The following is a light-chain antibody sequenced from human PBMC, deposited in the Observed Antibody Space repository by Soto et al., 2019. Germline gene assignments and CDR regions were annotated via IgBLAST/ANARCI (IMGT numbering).Light chain of an antibody. J-gene: IGKJ5*01. CDR1: QDIHRY. Sequence: QMTQSPVSLSASVGDRVTITFRASQDIHRYLAWFQQKPGKAPKSLIYATSSLQLGVPSRFSGSGYGTEFTLTISSLQPEDFATYYCQQYDNFPFTIGHGTRLRL. CDR3: QQYDNFPFT. CDR2: ATS. V-gene: IGKV1-16*01.